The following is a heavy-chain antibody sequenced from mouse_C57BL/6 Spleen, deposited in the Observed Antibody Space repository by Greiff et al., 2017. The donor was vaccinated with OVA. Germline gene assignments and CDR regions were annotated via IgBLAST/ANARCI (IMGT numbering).Heavy chain of an antibody. CDR2: IHPNSGST. J-gene: IGHJ4*01. CDR1: GYTFTSYW. Sequence: QVQLQQPGAELVKPGASVQLSCKASGYTFTSYWMHWVKQRPGQGLEWIGMIHPNSGSTNYNEKFKSKATLTVDKSSSTAYMQLSSLTSEDSAVYYCARGGLRYYAMDYWGQGTSVTVSS. V-gene: IGHV1-64*01. D-gene: IGHD2-4*01. CDR3: ARGGLRYYAMDY.